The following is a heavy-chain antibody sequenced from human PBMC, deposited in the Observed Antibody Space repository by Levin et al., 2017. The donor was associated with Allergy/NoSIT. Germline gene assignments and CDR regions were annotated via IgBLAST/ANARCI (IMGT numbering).Heavy chain of an antibody. Sequence: GESLKISCEASGYTFASQGITWVRQAPGQGLEWLGWISPHSGNTRSAQKLQDRVIMTTETSTSTAYLELRSLRSDDTAVYYCARLLWKNNCLDPWGQGTLVTVSS. J-gene: IGHJ5*02. D-gene: IGHD3-10*01. CDR3: ARLLWKNNCLDP. CDR1: GYTFASQG. V-gene: IGHV1-18*01. CDR2: ISPHSGNT.